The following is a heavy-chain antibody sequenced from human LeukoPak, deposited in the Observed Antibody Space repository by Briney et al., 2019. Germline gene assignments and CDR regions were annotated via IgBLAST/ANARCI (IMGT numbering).Heavy chain of an antibody. D-gene: IGHD3-10*01. CDR2: ISWNSGSI. V-gene: IGHV3-9*01. J-gene: IGHJ5*02. CDR3: AVGLWFEEP. CDR1: GFTFDDYA. Sequence: AGGSLRLSCAASGFTFDDYAMHWVRQAPGKGLEWVSGISWNSGSIGYADSVKGRFTISRDNAKNSLYLQMNSLRAEDTALYYCAVGLWFEEPWGQGTLVTVSS.